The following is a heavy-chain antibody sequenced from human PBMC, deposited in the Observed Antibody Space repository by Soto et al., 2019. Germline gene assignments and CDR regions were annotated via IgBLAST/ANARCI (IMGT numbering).Heavy chain of an antibody. Sequence: QVQLVQSGAEVKKPGSSVKVSCKASGGTFSSYAISWVRQAPGQGLEWMGGIIPIFGTANYAQKFQGRVTITADESTSTAYMELSSLRSEDTAVYYCARWLTEDLYYYYYGMDVWGQGATVTVSS. V-gene: IGHV1-69*01. CDR1: GGTFSSYA. D-gene: IGHD3-16*01. CDR3: ARWLTEDLYYYYYGMDV. J-gene: IGHJ6*02. CDR2: IIPIFGTA.